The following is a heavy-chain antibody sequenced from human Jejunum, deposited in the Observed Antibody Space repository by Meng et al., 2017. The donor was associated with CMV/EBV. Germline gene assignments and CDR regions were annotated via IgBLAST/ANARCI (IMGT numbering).Heavy chain of an antibody. J-gene: IGHJ4*02. V-gene: IGHV3-23*01. CDR1: EYTFRSYA. Sequence: LSLTCVASEYTFRSYAMDWVRQAPGKGLEWVSAILVDGVTTFYADSVKGRFTISRDNSKNTMYLQMNSLRAEDTAVYFCARRGQIWGQGTLVTVSS. CDR3: ARRGQI. CDR2: ILVDGVTT.